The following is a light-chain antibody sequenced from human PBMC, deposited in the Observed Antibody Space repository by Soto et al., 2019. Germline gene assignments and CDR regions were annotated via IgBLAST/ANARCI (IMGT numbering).Light chain of an antibody. CDR1: QSVSSNH. V-gene: IGKV3-20*01. J-gene: IGKJ5*01. CDR3: QQYNSYST. Sequence: DIVLTQSPGTLSLSPGERATLSCRASQSVSSNHLAWYKQKPGQAPRLLIYGISKRATDIPDRFSGSGSGTEFTLTIRSLKPEDFATYYCQQYNSYSTFGQGTRLEIK. CDR2: GIS.